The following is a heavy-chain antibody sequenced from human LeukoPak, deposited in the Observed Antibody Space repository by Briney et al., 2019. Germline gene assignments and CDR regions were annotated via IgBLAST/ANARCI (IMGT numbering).Heavy chain of an antibody. CDR1: GYTFTSYG. J-gene: IGHJ4*02. CDR3: ARGPSLSFYYGESDFDY. D-gene: IGHD3-22*01. V-gene: IGHV1-46*01. Sequence: GASVKVSCKASGYTFTSYGISWVRQAPGQGLEWMGIINPSGGSTSYAQKFQGRVTMTRDTSTSTVYMELSSLRSEDTAVYYCARGPSLSFYYGESDFDYWGQGTLVTVSS. CDR2: INPSGGST.